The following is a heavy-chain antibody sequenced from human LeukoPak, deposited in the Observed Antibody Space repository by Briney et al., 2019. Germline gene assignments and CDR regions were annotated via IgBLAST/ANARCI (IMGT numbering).Heavy chain of an antibody. V-gene: IGHV1-69*13. Sequence: SVKVSCKASGYTFTSYYMHWVRQAPGQGLEWMGGIIPIFGTANYAQKFQGRVTITADESTSTAYTELSSLRSEDTAVYYCARDLNVVGATTYDAFDIWGQGTMVTVSS. D-gene: IGHD1-26*01. CDR3: ARDLNVVGATTYDAFDI. CDR2: IIPIFGTA. J-gene: IGHJ3*02. CDR1: GYTFTSYY.